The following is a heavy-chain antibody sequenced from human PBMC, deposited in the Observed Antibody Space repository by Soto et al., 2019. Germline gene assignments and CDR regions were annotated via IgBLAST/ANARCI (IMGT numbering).Heavy chain of an antibody. V-gene: IGHV4-34*01. D-gene: IGHD2-15*01. CDR3: ASGARFRYYYGMDV. CDR1: GGSFGGYY. Sequence: SETLSLSCAVYGGSFGGYYWSWIRQPPGKGLEWIGEINHSGSTNYNPSLKSRVTISVDTSKNQFSLKLSSVTAADTAGYYCASGARFRYYYGMDVWGQGTTVT. CDR2: INHSGST. J-gene: IGHJ6*02.